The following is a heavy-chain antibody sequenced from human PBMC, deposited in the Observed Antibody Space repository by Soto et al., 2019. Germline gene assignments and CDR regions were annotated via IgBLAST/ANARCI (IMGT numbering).Heavy chain of an antibody. CDR3: ARDGSTSWYSYDYHGMDV. D-gene: IGHD5-18*01. Sequence: EVQLVESGGGLVQPGGSLRLSCGASGFTFRTYWLSWVRQVPGKGLEWVANINQDGSEKNYVDSVKGRFTISRDNAKNSLYLQMSSLRAEDTALYYWARDGSTSWYSYDYHGMDVWGQGTTVPVSS. J-gene: IGHJ6*02. CDR1: GFTFRTYW. V-gene: IGHV3-7*05. CDR2: INQDGSEK.